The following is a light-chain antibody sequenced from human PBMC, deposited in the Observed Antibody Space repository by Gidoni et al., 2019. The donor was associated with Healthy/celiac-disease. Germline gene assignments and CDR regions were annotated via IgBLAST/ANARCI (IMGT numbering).Light chain of an antibody. Sequence: SVLTQPPSVSGAPGQRVTISCTGSSSNIGSGYDVHWYQHLPGTAPKLLIYGNNNRPSGVPDRFSGSKSGTSASLAITGLQAEDEGDFYCQSYDSSLSGVVFGGGTKLTVL. CDR2: GNN. CDR3: QSYDSSLSGVV. V-gene: IGLV1-40*01. CDR1: SSNIGSGYD. J-gene: IGLJ2*01.